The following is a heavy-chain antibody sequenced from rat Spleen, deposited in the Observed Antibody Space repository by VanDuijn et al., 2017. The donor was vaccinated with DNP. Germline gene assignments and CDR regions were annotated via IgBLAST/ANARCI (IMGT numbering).Heavy chain of an antibody. CDR1: GYSITNNY. Sequence: EVQLQESGSGLVKPSQSLSLTCSVTGYSITNNYWGWIRRFPGNKMEWIGHINYSGYTSYNPSLKSRISISRDTSKNQFFLQLNSVTSEDTATYYCARGHPPRGFDCWGQGVMVTVSS. CDR3: ARGHPPRGFDC. J-gene: IGHJ2*01. D-gene: IGHD3-8*01. CDR2: INYSGYT. V-gene: IGHV3-1*01.